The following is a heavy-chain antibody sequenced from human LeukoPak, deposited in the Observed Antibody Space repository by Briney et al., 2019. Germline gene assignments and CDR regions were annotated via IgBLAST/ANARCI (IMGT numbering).Heavy chain of an antibody. J-gene: IGHJ4*02. D-gene: IGHD3-22*01. CDR1: GFTFSSYW. Sequence: GGSLRLSCVASGFTFSSYWMHRVRQAPGKGLVWVSRISSDGSSTSYADSVKGRFTISRDNAKNTLYLQMNSLRAEDTAVYYCARGAYYYDSSGYYLYYWGQGTLVTVSS. CDR2: ISSDGSST. V-gene: IGHV3-74*01. CDR3: ARGAYYYDSSGYYLYY.